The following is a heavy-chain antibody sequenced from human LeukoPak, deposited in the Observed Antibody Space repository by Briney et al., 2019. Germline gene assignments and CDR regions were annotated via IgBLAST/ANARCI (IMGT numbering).Heavy chain of an antibody. CDR1: GFTFSSYW. J-gene: IGHJ6*04. CDR2: INSDGSST. Sequence: GGSLRLSCAASGFTFSSYWMHWVRQAPGKGLVWVSRINSDGSSTSYADSEKGRFTISRDNAKNTLYLQMNSLRTEDTGVYYCARAVVGMDVWGKGTTVTVSS. D-gene: IGHD2-15*01. CDR3: ARAVVGMDV. V-gene: IGHV3-74*01.